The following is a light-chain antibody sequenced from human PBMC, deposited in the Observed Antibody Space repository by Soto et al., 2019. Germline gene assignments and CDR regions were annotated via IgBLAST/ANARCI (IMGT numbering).Light chain of an antibody. J-gene: IGLJ3*02. V-gene: IGLV1-36*01. CDR2: YDD. CDR1: SSNIGNNA. CDR3: AAWDDSLNAWV. Sequence: QSVLTPPPSVSEAPRQRVTISCSGSSSNIGNNAVNWYQQLPGKAPKLLIYYDDLLPSGVSDRFSGSKSGTSASLAISGLQSEDEADYYWAAWDDSLNAWVFGGGTKVTVL.